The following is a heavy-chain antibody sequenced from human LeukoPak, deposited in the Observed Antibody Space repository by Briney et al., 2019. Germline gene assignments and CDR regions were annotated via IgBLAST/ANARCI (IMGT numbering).Heavy chain of an antibody. CDR2: INSDGSST. CDR3: AREAAAAGPSGY. D-gene: IGHD6-13*01. CDR1: GFTFSSYW. Sequence: GGSLRLSCAASGFTFSSYWMRWVRQAPGKGLVWVSRINSDGSSTSYADSVKGRFTISRDNAKNTLYLQMNSLRAEDTAVYYCAREAAAAGPSGYWGQGTLVTVSS. V-gene: IGHV3-74*01. J-gene: IGHJ4*02.